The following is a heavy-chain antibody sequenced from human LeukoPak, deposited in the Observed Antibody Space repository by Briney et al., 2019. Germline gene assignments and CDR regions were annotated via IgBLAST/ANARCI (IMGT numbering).Heavy chain of an antibody. CDR1: GGTFSSYA. V-gene: IGHV1-69*13. CDR2: IIPIFGTA. Sequence: ASVKVSCKASGGTFSSYAISWVRQAPGQGLEWMGGIIPIFGTANYAQKFQGRVTITADESTSTAYMELGSLRSEDTAVYYCAREWDYHSSGYYYYYWGQGTLVTVSS. J-gene: IGHJ4*02. CDR3: AREWDYHSSGYYYYY. D-gene: IGHD3-22*01.